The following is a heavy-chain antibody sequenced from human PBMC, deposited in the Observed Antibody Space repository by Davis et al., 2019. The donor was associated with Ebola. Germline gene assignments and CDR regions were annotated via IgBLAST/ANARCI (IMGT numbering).Heavy chain of an antibody. J-gene: IGHJ6*02. V-gene: IGHV3-30-3*01. CDR3: ARIRKYYDFWSGYYFYYYGMDV. CDR1: GFTFSSYA. CDR2: ISYDGSNK. Sequence: GGSLRLSCAASGFTFSSYAMHWVRQAPGKGLEWVAVISYDGSNKYSADSVKGRFTISRDNSKNTLYLQMNSLRAEDTATYYCARIRKYYDFWSGYYFYYYGMDVWGQGTTVTVSS. D-gene: IGHD3-3*01.